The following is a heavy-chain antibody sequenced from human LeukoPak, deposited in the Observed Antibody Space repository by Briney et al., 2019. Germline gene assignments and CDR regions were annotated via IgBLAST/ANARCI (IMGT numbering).Heavy chain of an antibody. CDR3: ARETNYYDSSGYYSLFDY. V-gene: IGHV4-61*02. CDR1: GGSISSGTYY. CDR2: FYTSGST. D-gene: IGHD3-22*01. J-gene: IGHJ4*02. Sequence: KSSETLSLTCTVSGGSISSGTYYWSWIRQPAGKGLEWIGRFYTSGSTNYNPSLKSRVTISVDTSKNQFSLKLSSVTAADTAVYYCARETNYYDSSGYYSLFDYWGQGTLVTVSS.